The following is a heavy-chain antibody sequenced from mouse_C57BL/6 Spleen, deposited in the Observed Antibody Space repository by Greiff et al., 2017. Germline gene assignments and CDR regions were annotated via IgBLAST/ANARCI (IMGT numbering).Heavy chain of an antibody. Sequence: EVHLVESGGGLVQPGGSMKLSCAASGFTFSDAWMDWVRQSPEQGLEWVAEIRNKANNHATYYAESVKGRLTITRDDSKSSVYLQMNSLRAEDTGIYYCTRQELRPRWGAMDYWGQGTSVTVSS. J-gene: IGHJ4*01. D-gene: IGHD3-2*02. CDR1: GFTFSDAW. V-gene: IGHV6-6*01. CDR3: TRQELRPRWGAMDY. CDR2: IRNKANNHAT.